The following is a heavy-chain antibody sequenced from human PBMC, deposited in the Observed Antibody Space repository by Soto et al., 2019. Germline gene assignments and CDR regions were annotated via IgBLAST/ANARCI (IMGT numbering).Heavy chain of an antibody. CDR1: GGSIRSYY. CDR2: IYYSGST. J-gene: IGHJ3*02. D-gene: IGHD1-7*01. V-gene: IGHV4-59*01. Sequence: SETLSLTSTVSGGSIRSYYWSWIRQPPGKGLEWIGYIYYSGSTNYNPSLKSRVTISVDTSKNQFSLKLSSVTAADTAVYYCARNYGHAFDIWGQGTMVTVSS. CDR3: ARNYGHAFDI.